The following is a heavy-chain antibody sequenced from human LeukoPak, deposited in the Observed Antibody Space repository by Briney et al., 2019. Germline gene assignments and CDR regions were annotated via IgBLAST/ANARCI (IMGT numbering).Heavy chain of an antibody. CDR1: GFTFSSYA. V-gene: IGHV3-30*04. J-gene: IGHJ4*02. CDR2: VSDDGTND. Sequence: GRSLRLSCGASGFTFSSYAMHWVRQAPGKGLEGVAVVSDDGTNDYYADSVKGRFTISRDNSKNTLYLQLNSLRVEDTAVYYCTRDHLGYCSSTSCYYLDYWGQGTLVTVSS. D-gene: IGHD2-2*01. CDR3: TRDHLGYCSSTSCYYLDY.